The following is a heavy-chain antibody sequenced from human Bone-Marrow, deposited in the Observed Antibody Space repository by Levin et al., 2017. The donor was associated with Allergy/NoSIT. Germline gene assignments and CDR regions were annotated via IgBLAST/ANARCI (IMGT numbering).Heavy chain of an antibody. CDR1: GFTFSSYY. CDR2: IKQDGSEK. D-gene: IGHD7-27*01. J-gene: IGHJ4*02. V-gene: IGHV3-7*01. Sequence: GASVKVSCAASGFTFSSYYMSWVRQAPGKGLEWVANIKQDGSEKYYVDSVKGRFSISRDNAKNSLFLQMNSLRAEDTAVYYCARDPFWGSKYYWGQGTLVTVSS. CDR3: ARDPFWGSKYY.